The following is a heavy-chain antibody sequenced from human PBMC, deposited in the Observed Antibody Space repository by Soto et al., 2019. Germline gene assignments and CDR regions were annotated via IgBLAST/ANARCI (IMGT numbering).Heavy chain of an antibody. CDR3: AKGLRAAAGTRGDEKPFDY. D-gene: IGHD6-13*01. CDR2: ISGSGGST. J-gene: IGHJ4*02. V-gene: IGHV3-23*01. CDR1: GFTFSSYA. Sequence: GGSLRLSCAASGFTFSSYAMSWVRQAPGKGLEWVSAISGSGGSTYYADSVKGRFTISRDNSKNTLYLQMNSLRAEDTAVYYGAKGLRAAAGTRGDEKPFDYWGQGTLVTVSS.